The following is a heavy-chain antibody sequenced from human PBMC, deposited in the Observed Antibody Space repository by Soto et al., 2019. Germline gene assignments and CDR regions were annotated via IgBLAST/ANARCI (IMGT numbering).Heavy chain of an antibody. CDR2: VYYTGST. CDR1: GASIRSTDYY. V-gene: IGHV4-30-4*01. D-gene: IGHD2-21*02. J-gene: IGHJ5*02. CDR3: VRTARQGAVAPHWFDR. Sequence: SETLSLTCTVSGASIRSTDYYWSWIRQAPGKGLEWIGYVYYTGSTYYNPSLMSRLTISVDTSKNQFSLKLTSVTAAETAVYYCVRTARQGAVAPHWFDRWGQGTQVTVSS.